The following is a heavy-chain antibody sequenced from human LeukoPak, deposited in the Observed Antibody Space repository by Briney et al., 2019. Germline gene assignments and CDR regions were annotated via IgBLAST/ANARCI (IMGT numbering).Heavy chain of an antibody. CDR1: GASISSSNFY. V-gene: IGHV4-39*01. D-gene: IGHD1-26*01. CDR2: IYYGETT. J-gene: IGHJ4*02. Sequence: SETLSLTCTVSGASISSSNFYWDWIRQSPGKGLEWIGNIYYGETTSYNPSFKSRVTISVDSSKDQFSLKVNSVTAADTAMYFCVRHYVLHIVGPSYWGQGILVTVSS. CDR3: VRHYVLHIVGPSY.